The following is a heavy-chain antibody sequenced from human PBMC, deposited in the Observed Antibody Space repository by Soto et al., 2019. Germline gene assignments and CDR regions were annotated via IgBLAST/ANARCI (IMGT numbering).Heavy chain of an antibody. V-gene: IGHV4-34*01. J-gene: IGHJ6*02. Sequence: LSLTCAVYGGSFSGYYWSWIRQPPGKGLEWIGEINHSGSTNYNPSLKSRVTISVDTSKNQFSLKLSSVPAADTAVYYCARVIPLLWFGELLNYYYYYGMDVWGQGTTVTVSS. CDR2: INHSGST. CDR3: ARVIPLLWFGELLNYYYYYGMDV. CDR1: GGSFSGYY. D-gene: IGHD3-10*01.